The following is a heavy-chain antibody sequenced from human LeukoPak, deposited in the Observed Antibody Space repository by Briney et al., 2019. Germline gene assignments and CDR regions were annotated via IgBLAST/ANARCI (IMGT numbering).Heavy chain of an antibody. D-gene: IGHD3-22*01. CDR1: GYTFTSYG. CDR3: ARDRPLAYYDSSGYYGDDAFDI. V-gene: IGHV1-18*01. J-gene: IGHJ3*02. Sequence: ASVKVSCKASGYTFTSYGISWVRQAPGQGLEWMGRISAYNGNTNYAQKLQGRVTMTTDTSTSTAYMELRSLRSDDTAVYYCARDRPLAYYDSSGYYGDDAFDIWGQGTMVTVSS. CDR2: ISAYNGNT.